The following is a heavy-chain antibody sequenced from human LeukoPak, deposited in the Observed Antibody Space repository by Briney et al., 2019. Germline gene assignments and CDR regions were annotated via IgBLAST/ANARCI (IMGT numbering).Heavy chain of an antibody. Sequence: SETLSLTCAVYGGSFGGYYWSWIRQPPGKGLEWIGEINHSGSTNYNPSLKSRVTLSVDTSKNQFSLKLSSVTASDTAVYYCARVGYNSGWYEYWGQGTLVTVSS. CDR3: ARVGYNSGWYEY. CDR2: INHSGST. J-gene: IGHJ4*02. D-gene: IGHD6-19*01. V-gene: IGHV4-34*01. CDR1: GGSFGGYY.